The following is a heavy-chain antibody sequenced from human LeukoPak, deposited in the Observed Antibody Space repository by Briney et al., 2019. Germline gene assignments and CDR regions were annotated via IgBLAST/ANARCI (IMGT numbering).Heavy chain of an antibody. Sequence: ETLSLTCTFSVGSISSYYGTWVRQPPGKGLEGVGYIYYSGNTNSSPSLQSRVTISVDTSMNTFSLKLTTVTAADTAVYYCARVPNPFAWYFDFWGRGTLVTVSS. CDR2: IYYSGNT. J-gene: IGHJ2*01. CDR3: ARVPNPFAWYFDF. CDR1: VGSISSYY. V-gene: IGHV4-59*01. D-gene: IGHD2/OR15-2a*01.